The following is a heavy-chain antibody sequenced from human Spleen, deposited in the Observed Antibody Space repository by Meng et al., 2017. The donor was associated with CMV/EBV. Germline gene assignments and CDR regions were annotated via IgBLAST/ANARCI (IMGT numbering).Heavy chain of an antibody. CDR2: ISGSGGST. D-gene: IGHD2-2*01. CDR1: GFTFSSYA. V-gene: IGHV3-23*01. Sequence: GESLKISCAASGFTFSSYAMSWVRQAPGKGLEWVSAISGSGGSTYYADSVKGRFTISRDNSKNTLYLQMNSLRAEDTAVYYCAKGYCSSTSCPNGNWGQGTLVTVS. CDR3: AKGYCSSTSCPNGN. J-gene: IGHJ4*02.